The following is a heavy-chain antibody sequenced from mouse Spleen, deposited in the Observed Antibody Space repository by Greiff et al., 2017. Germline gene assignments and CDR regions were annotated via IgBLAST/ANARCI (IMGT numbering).Heavy chain of an antibody. CDR1: GYTFTSYW. CDR2: IDPSDSYT. Sequence: VQLQQSGAELVMPGASVKLSCKASGYTFTSYWMHWVKQRPGQGLEWIGEIDPSDSYTNYNQKFKGKATLTVDKSSSTAYMQLSSLTSEDSAVYYCARNPPYYGSTSFDYWGQGTTLTVSS. CDR3: ARNPPYYGSTSFDY. J-gene: IGHJ2*01. V-gene: IGHV1-69*01. D-gene: IGHD1-1*01.